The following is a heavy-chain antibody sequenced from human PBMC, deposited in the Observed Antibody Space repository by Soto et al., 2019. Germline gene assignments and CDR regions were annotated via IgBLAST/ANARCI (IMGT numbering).Heavy chain of an antibody. CDR1: GGSISSSSYY. J-gene: IGHJ6*02. Sequence: PSETLSLTCTVSGGSISSSSYYWGWIRQTQWSDLEWIGSLYYTGNTYYNPSLKSRVTISVDTSKNQFSLKLSSVTAADTAVYYCARHQDDAAGIGPYGMDVWGQGTTVTVSS. CDR2: LYYTGNT. D-gene: IGHD6-13*01. CDR3: ARHQDDAAGIGPYGMDV. V-gene: IGHV4-39*01.